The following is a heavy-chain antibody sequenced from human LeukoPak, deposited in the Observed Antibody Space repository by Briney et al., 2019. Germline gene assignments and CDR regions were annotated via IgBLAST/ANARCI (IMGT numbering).Heavy chain of an antibody. V-gene: IGHV5-51*01. J-gene: IGHJ4*02. CDR1: GYSFTNYW. CDR3: SRVTMVRGVIVHFDY. Sequence: GESLKISCKGSGYSFTNYWIGWVRQMPGKGLEWMGIIYPGDSDTRYSPSFQGQVTILADKSIITAYLQWSSLKASDTAMYYCSRVTMVRGVIVHFDYWGQGTLVTVSS. D-gene: IGHD3-10*01. CDR2: IYPGDSDT.